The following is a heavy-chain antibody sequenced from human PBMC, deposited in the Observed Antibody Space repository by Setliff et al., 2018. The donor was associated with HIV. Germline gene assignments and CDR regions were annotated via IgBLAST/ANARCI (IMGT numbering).Heavy chain of an antibody. J-gene: IGHJ4*02. CDR3: ARNRVPSSL. D-gene: IGHD3-10*01. V-gene: IGHV4-59*01. Sequence: SETLSLTCTVSVGSMSSYYWSWIRQPPGKGLEWIGSIYYTGSTDYNPSLMSRVTISLDTPKNQFSLKLNSVIAADTAVYYCARNRVPSSLWGQGTLVTVSS. CDR2: IYYTGST. CDR1: VGSMSSYY.